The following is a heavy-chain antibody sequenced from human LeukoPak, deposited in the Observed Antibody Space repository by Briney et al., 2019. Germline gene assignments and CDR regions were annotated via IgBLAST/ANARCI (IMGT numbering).Heavy chain of an antibody. CDR3: AREKIDSNTFMYGMDV. V-gene: IGHV3-48*04. CDR1: GFTFSNYL. CDR2: ISSSSSTI. J-gene: IGHJ6*02. D-gene: IGHD2-15*01. Sequence: GGSLRLSCAASGFTFSNYLMNWVRQAPGKGLEWVSHISSSSSTIYYADSVKGRFTISGDNAKNSLYLQMNSLRAEDTAVYYCAREKIDSNTFMYGMDVWGQGTTVTVSS.